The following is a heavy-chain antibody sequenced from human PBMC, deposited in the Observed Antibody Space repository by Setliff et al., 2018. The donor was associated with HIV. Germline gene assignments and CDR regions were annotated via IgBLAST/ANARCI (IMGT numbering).Heavy chain of an antibody. CDR2: IYYSGST. J-gene: IGHJ5*02. Sequence: SETLSLSCAASGFIFSTYSMNWIRQPPGKGLEWIGYIYYSGSTNYNPSLKSRVTISVDTSKNQFSLKLSSVTAADTSVYYCARRWGIRGYSSWGQGTLVTVSS. V-gene: IGHV4-59*12. D-gene: IGHD5-18*01. CDR1: GFIFSTYS. CDR3: ARRWGIRGYSS.